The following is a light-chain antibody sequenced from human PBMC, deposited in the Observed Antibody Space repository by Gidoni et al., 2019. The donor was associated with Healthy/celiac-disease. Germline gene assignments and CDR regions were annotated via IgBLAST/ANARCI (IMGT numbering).Light chain of an antibody. Sequence: EIVSTQSPATLSMSPGESATLTCRASQSVSSYLAWYQQKPGQAPRLLIYDASSRATGIPARFSGSGSGTDFTLTISSLEPEDFAVYYCQQRSNWPPLTFGGGTKVEIK. CDR3: QQRSNWPPLT. V-gene: IGKV3-11*01. J-gene: IGKJ4*02. CDR2: DAS. CDR1: QSVSSY.